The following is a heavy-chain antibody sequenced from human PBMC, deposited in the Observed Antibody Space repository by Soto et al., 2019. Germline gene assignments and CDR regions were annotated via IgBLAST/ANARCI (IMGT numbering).Heavy chain of an antibody. D-gene: IGHD3-10*01. CDR1: GDSIIGIYH. CDR2: IYHTGTT. V-gene: IGHV4-38-2*01. Sequence: SETLSLTCAVSGDSIIGIYHWAWIRQSPGRGLEWIASIYHTGTTYYTPSLESRVTISVDTSKNQFSLRLSSVTAADSAVYYCASQTDLWFGELFSHYYYGMDVWGQGTTVTVSS. J-gene: IGHJ6*02. CDR3: ASQTDLWFGELFSHYYYGMDV.